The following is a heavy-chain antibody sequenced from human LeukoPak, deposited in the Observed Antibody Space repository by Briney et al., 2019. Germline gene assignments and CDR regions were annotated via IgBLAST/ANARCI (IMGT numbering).Heavy chain of an antibody. CDR3: ARDLLVGPNGYWYFDL. D-gene: IGHD2-15*01. V-gene: IGHV4-59*01. J-gene: IGHJ2*01. Sequence: SETLSLTCTVSGGSISSCYWSWIRQPPGKGLEWIGYIYYSGSTNYNPSLKSRVTISVDTSKNQFSLKLSSVTAADTAVYYCARDLLVGPNGYWYFDLWGRGTLVTVSS. CDR1: GGSISSCY. CDR2: IYYSGST.